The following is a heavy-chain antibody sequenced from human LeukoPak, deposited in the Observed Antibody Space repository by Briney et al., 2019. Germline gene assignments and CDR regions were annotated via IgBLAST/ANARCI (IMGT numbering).Heavy chain of an antibody. V-gene: IGHV3-23*01. Sequence: GGSLRLSCAASGFTFSSYAMSWVRQAPGKGLEWVSAISGSGGSTYYADSVKGRFTISRDNSKNTLYLQMDSLRAEDTAVYYCARDSSGWYHFDYWGQGTLVTVSS. J-gene: IGHJ4*02. CDR3: ARDSSGWYHFDY. D-gene: IGHD6-19*01. CDR1: GFTFSSYA. CDR2: ISGSGGST.